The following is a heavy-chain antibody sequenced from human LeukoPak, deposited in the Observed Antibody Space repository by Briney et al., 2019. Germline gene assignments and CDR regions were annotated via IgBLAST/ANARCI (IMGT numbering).Heavy chain of an antibody. D-gene: IGHD6-19*01. V-gene: IGHV3-23*01. Sequence: GGSLRLSCAASGFTFSSYAMSWVRQAPGKGLEWVLAISGSGGSTYYADSVKGRFTISRDNSKNTLYLQMNSLRAEDTAVYYCAKDLSSGWYSAFDYWGQGTLVTVSS. J-gene: IGHJ4*02. CDR3: AKDLSSGWYSAFDY. CDR1: GFTFSSYA. CDR2: ISGSGGST.